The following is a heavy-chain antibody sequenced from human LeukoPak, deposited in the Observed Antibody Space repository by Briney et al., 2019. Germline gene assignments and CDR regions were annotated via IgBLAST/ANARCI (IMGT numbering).Heavy chain of an antibody. Sequence: SETLSLTCTVSGGSISSSSYSWGWIRQPPGKGLEWIGSIYYSGTTYYNPSLKSRVTISVDTSKIQFSLKLSSVAAADTAVYFCARLRFDFWSGYTHPYFDYWGQGTLVTVSS. CDR1: GGSISSSSYS. CDR3: ARLRFDFWSGYTHPYFDY. CDR2: IYYSGTT. D-gene: IGHD3-3*01. J-gene: IGHJ4*02. V-gene: IGHV4-39*01.